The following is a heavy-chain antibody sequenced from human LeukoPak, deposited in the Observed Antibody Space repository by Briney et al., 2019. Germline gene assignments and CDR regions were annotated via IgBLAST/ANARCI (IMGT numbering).Heavy chain of an antibody. CDR3: AREWGFDY. V-gene: IGHV3-53*01. Sequence: GGCLRLSCAASGFTVSSNYMSWVRQAPGKGLEWVSIIYSGGTTYYADSVKGRFTISRDNPKNTLYLQMNSLRAEDTAVYYCAREWGFDYWGQGTLVTVSS. D-gene: IGHD7-27*01. CDR2: IYSGGTT. J-gene: IGHJ4*02. CDR1: GFTVSSNY.